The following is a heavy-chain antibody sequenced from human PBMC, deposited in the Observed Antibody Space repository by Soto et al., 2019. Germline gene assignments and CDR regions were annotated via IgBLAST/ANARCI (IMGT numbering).Heavy chain of an antibody. V-gene: IGHV3-23*01. CDR3: VKDTYLLVGATHFDF. Sequence: EVQLLESGGGLVQPGGSLRLSCAASGFTFSSYAMSWVRQAPGKGLEWVSAISGSGGSTYYADSVKGRFTISRDNSKNSLSLHMASLRAEDTAFYYCVKDTYLLVGATHFDFWGQGALVTVSS. D-gene: IGHD1-26*01. CDR2: ISGSGGST. CDR1: GFTFSSYA. J-gene: IGHJ4*02.